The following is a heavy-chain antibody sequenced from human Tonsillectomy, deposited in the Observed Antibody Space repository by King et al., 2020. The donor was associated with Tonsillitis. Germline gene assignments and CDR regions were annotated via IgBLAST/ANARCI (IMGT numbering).Heavy chain of an antibody. CDR1: GFTFRDYF. J-gene: IGHJ4*02. V-gene: IGHV3-11*06. CDR2: ISVRRTHT. CDR3: ARDLAVGLYMSNPY. D-gene: IGHD1-1*01. Sequence: VQLVESGGGLVTPGGSLRLSCAASGFTFRDYFMSWIRQAPGKGLEWVGYISVRRTHTSYADSVKGRFTISRDDAKNSLFMHLTTLRVEDTAVYYCARDLAVGLYMSNPYWGQGTLVTVSS.